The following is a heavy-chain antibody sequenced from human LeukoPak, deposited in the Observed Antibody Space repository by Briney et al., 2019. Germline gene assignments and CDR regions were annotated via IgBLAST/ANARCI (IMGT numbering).Heavy chain of an antibody. V-gene: IGHV3-30*03. J-gene: IGHJ4*02. CDR1: GFTFSSYG. D-gene: IGHD3-22*01. CDR3: ARTPPYYDSSGSFDY. CDR2: ISYDGSNK. Sequence: GGSLRLSCAASGFTFSSYGMHWVRQAPGKGLEWVAVISYDGSNKYYADSVKGRFTISRDNSKNTLYLQMNSLRAEDTAVYYCARTPPYYDSSGSFDYWGQGTLVTVSS.